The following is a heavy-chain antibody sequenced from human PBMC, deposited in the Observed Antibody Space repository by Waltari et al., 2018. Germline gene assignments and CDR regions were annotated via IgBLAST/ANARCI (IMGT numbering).Heavy chain of an antibody. J-gene: IGHJ6*03. CDR3: ARDGGYYYMDV. CDR2: INAGNGNT. CDR1: GVTFKTYP. V-gene: IGHV1-3*01. Sequence: HVQLVQSGAEVKKPGASVKVPCTAPGVTFKTYPFHWLRQAPGQRLEWMGWINAGNGNTKYSQKFQARVTFTRDTSASTAYMELSSLTSEDTAVYYCARDGGYYYMDVWGTGTTVTVSS.